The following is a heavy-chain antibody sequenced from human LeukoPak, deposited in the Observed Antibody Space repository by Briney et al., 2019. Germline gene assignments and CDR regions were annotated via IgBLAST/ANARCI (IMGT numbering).Heavy chain of an antibody. J-gene: IGHJ5*02. V-gene: IGHV4-4*07. D-gene: IGHD4-23*01. CDR2: IYTSGST. Sequence: SETLSLTCTVSGGSISSYYWSWIRQPAGKGLEWIGRIYTSGSTNYNPSLKSRVTMSVDTSKNQFSLKLSSVTAADTGVYYCARGPDYGGNPNWFDPWGQGTLVTVSS. CDR3: ARGPDYGGNPNWFDP. CDR1: GGSISSYY.